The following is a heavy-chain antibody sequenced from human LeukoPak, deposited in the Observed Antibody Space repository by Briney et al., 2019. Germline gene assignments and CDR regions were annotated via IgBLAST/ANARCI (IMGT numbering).Heavy chain of an antibody. J-gene: IGHJ6*03. CDR3: ARDPRHRLLWFGEETYYYYMDV. CDR2: INPNSGGT. V-gene: IGHV1-2*02. Sequence: ASVKVSCKASGYTFTGYYMHWVRQAPGQGLEWMGWINPNSGGTYYAQKLQGRVTMTTDTSTSTAYMELRSLRYDDTAVYYCARDPRHRLLWFGEETYYYYMDVWGKGTTVTISS. CDR1: GYTFTGYY. D-gene: IGHD3-10*01.